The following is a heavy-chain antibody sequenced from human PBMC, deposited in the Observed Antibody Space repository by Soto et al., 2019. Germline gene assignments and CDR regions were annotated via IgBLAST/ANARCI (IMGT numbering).Heavy chain of an antibody. Sequence: QVHLVQSGTEVKMPGASVKVSCKASGFTFTSYAITWVRQAPGQGLEWMGWISAYNGNTNYAQKFRGRVTMTTDSSTSPAYMELGSLTSDDTALYFCARDFTGWPPDGVDSWGQGTLVTVSA. J-gene: IGHJ4*02. CDR3: ARDFTGWPPDGVDS. D-gene: IGHD3-16*01. CDR1: GFTFTSYA. CDR2: ISAYNGNT. V-gene: IGHV1-18*01.